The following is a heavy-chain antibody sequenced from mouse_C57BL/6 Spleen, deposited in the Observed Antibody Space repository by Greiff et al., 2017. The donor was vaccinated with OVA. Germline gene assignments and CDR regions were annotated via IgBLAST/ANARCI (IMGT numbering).Heavy chain of an antibody. CDR2: ISSGGSYT. J-gene: IGHJ4*01. D-gene: IGHD2-4*01. V-gene: IGHV5-6*01. CDR1: GFTFSSYG. CDR3: ARLLYYDYGYAMDY. Sequence: VQLKESGGDLVKPGGSLKLSCAASGFTFSSYGMSWVRQTPDKRLEWVATISSGGSYTYYPDSVKGRFTISRDNAKNTLYLQMSSLKSEDTAMYYCARLLYYDYGYAMDYWGQGTSVTVSS.